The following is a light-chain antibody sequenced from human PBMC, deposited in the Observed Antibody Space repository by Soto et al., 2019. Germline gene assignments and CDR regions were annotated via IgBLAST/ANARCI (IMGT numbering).Light chain of an antibody. Sequence: QPALTQPASVSGSPGRSLTISSNKNSSVVGAYDYVSWYQQHPDKAPKLMIYEVSNRPSGVSNRFSGSKSVNTATLTISVLQADDEADCYCSSYTSSSTRVFGTGTRVTVL. J-gene: IGLJ1*01. CDR3: SSYTSSSTRV. CDR1: SSVVGAYDY. CDR2: EVS. V-gene: IGLV2-14*03.